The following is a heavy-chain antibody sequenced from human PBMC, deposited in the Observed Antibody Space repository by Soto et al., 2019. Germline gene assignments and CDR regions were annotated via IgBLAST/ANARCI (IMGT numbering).Heavy chain of an antibody. D-gene: IGHD6-13*01. CDR2: ISSSSSYI. CDR1: GFTFSSYS. Sequence: GGSLRLSCAASGFTFSSYSMNWVRQAPGKGLEWVSSISSSSSYIYYADSVKGRFNISRDNAKNSLYLQMNSLRAEDTAVYYCARDITAAGTFDYWGQGTLVTVSS. CDR3: ARDITAAGTFDY. V-gene: IGHV3-21*01. J-gene: IGHJ4*02.